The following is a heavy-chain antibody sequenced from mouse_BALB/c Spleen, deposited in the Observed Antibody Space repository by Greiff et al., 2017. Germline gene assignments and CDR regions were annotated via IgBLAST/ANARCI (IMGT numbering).Heavy chain of an antibody. V-gene: IGHV5-6-5*01. D-gene: IGHD4-1*01. CDR2: ISSGGST. CDR3: ARGRRWDGYFDY. Sequence: EVKLVESGGGLVKPGGSLKLSCAASGFTFSSYAMSWVRQTPEKRLEWVASISSGGSTYYPDSVKGRFTISRDNARNILYLQMSSLRSEDTAMYYCARGRRWDGYFDYWGQGTTLTVSS. J-gene: IGHJ2*01. CDR1: GFTFSSYA.